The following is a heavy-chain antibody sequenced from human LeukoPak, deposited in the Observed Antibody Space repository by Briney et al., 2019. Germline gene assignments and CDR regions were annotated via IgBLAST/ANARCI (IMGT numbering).Heavy chain of an antibody. D-gene: IGHD3/OR15-3a*01. CDR2: IGSSSSYI. J-gene: IGHJ4*02. CDR3: ARWTFDY. V-gene: IGHV3-21*01. Sequence: GGSLRLSCAASGFTFSSYSMNWVRQAPGKGLEWVSSIGSSSSYIYYADSVKGRFTISRDNAKNSLYLQMNSLRAEDTAVYYCARWTFDYWGQGTLVTVSS. CDR1: GFTFSSYS.